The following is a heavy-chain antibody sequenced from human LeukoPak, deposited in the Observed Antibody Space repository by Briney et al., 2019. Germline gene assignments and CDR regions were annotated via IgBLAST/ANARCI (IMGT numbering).Heavy chain of an antibody. CDR1: GGSVSSGSYY. CDR3: ARRRAEGGSNGHYNWFDP. D-gene: IGHD6-13*01. Sequence: SETLSLTCTVSGGSVSSGSYYWSWIRQPPGKGLEWIGYIYFSGTTKYNPSLESRVTISVDTSKNQFSLKLSSVTAADTAVYYCARRRAEGGSNGHYNWFDPWGQGILVTVSS. V-gene: IGHV4-61*01. J-gene: IGHJ5*02. CDR2: IYFSGTT.